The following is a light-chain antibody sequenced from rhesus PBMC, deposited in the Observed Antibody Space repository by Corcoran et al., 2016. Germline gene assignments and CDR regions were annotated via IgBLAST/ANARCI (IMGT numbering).Light chain of an antibody. J-gene: IGKJ3*01. CDR2: FAT. CDR1: QGISTY. CDR3: LQYNNLPFT. V-gene: IGKV1-25*02. Sequence: DIQMTQSPSSVSASVGDRVTITCRASQGISTYSAWYQQRPGKAPKLLIYFATTLQIGVPSRFIGIGSGTEFTLTISSLQPEDFATYYCLQYNNLPFTFGPWTKLDV.